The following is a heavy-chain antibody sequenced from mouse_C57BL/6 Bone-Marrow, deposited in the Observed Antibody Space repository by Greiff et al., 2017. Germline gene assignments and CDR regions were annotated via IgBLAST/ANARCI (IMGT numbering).Heavy chain of an antibody. J-gene: IGHJ1*03. CDR1: GYTFTDYY. V-gene: IGHV1-76*01. CDR2: IYPGSGNT. Sequence: QVQLQQSGAELVRPGASVKLSCTASGYTFTDYYINWVKQRPGQGLEWIARIYPGSGNTYYIEKFKGKATLTAEKSSSTAYMQPSSLTSEDSAVYVCARGDYGSSYWYFDVWGTGTTVTVSS. D-gene: IGHD1-1*01. CDR3: ARGDYGSSYWYFDV.